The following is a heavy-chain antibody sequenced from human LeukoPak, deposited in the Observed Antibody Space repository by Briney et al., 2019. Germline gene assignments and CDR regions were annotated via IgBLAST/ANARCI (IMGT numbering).Heavy chain of an antibody. CDR3: AKLMGYYDFWSGYSFDY. CDR1: GYSISSGYY. CDR2: IYHSGST. V-gene: IGHV4-38-2*01. Sequence: SETLSLTCAVSGYSISSGYYWGWIRQPPGKGLEWIGSIYHSGSTYYNLSLKSRVTISVDTSKNQFSLKLSSVTAADTAVYYCAKLMGYYDFWSGYSFDYWGQGTLVTVSP. J-gene: IGHJ4*02. D-gene: IGHD3-3*01.